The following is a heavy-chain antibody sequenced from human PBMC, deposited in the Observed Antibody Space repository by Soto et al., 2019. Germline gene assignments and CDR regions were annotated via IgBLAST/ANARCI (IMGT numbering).Heavy chain of an antibody. V-gene: IGHV1-69*06. CDR2: IIPIFGTA. J-gene: IGHJ3*02. D-gene: IGHD6-19*01. Sequence: QVQLVQSGAEVKKPGSSVKVSCKASGGTFSSYAISWVRQAPGQGLEWMGGIIPIFGTANYAQKFQGRVTITADKSTSTAYMELSSLRSEDTAVYYCARVRGTSGSSGRHAFDIWGQGTMVTVSS. CDR3: ARVRGTSGSSGRHAFDI. CDR1: GGTFSSYA.